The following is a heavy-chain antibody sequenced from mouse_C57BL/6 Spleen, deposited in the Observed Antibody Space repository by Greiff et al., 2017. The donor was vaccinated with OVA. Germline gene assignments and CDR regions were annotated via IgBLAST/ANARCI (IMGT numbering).Heavy chain of an antibody. CDR2: INPSSGYT. CDR3: AKIYDGYRYAMDY. J-gene: IGHJ4*01. Sequence: QVQLQQSGAELAKPGASVKLSCKASGYTFTSYWMHWVKQRPGQGLEWIGYINPSSGYTKYNQKFKDKATLTADKSSSTAYMQLSSLTYEDSAVYYCAKIYDGYRYAMDYWGQGTSVTVSS. D-gene: IGHD2-3*01. CDR1: GYTFTSYW. V-gene: IGHV1-7*01.